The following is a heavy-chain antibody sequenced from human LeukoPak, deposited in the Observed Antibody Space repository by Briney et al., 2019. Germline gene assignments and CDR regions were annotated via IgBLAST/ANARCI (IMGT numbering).Heavy chain of an antibody. CDR1: GFTFTNFW. V-gene: IGHV3-15*05. CDR2: IRSKADGETT. Sequence: PGGSLTLSCAASGFTFTNFWMSWARQAPGKGLEWVARIRSKADGETTNYPAPLKGRVTISRDDLKNTLYLQMNNLKIEDTAVYYCVTGSGGARLDYWGQGTLVTVSS. J-gene: IGHJ4*02. CDR3: VTGSGGARLDY. D-gene: IGHD3-10*01.